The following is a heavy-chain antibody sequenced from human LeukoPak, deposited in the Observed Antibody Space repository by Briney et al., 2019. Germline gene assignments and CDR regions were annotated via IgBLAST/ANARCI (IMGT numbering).Heavy chain of an antibody. Sequence: GGSLRLSCAASGFTFSSYSMNWVRQAPGKGLEWVSSISSSSSYIYYAYSVKGRFTISRDNAKNSLYLQMNSLRAEDTAVYYCARATDDFWSGYYGYWGQGTLVTVSS. J-gene: IGHJ4*02. CDR2: ISSSSSYI. CDR1: GFTFSSYS. V-gene: IGHV3-21*01. CDR3: ARATDDFWSGYYGY. D-gene: IGHD3-3*01.